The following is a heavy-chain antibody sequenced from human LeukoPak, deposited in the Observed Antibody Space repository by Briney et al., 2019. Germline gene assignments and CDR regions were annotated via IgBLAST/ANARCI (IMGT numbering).Heavy chain of an antibody. Sequence: PGGSLRLSCVASGFTVSGVYMSWVRQAPGKRLEWVSVIYSDDSTYYADSVKGRFTISRDYSKNTLNLQMNSLRAEDTAVYYCARDHDHAFDYWGQGTLVTVSS. D-gene: IGHD1-14*01. J-gene: IGHJ4*02. CDR3: ARDHDHAFDY. V-gene: IGHV3-53*01. CDR1: GFTVSGVY. CDR2: IYSDDST.